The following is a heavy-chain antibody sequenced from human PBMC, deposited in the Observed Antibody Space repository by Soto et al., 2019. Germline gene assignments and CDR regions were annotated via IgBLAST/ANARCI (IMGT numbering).Heavy chain of an antibody. V-gene: IGHV3-30*18. CDR3: AKGRLGFGEFGMDV. CDR2: ISYDGNNK. J-gene: IGHJ6*02. Sequence: GGSLRLSCAASAFTFSSYGMHWVRQAPGKGLEWVAVISYDGNNKYYADSVKGRFTISRDNSKNTLYLQMNGLRAEDTAVYFCAKGRLGFGEFGMDVWGQGTTVTVSS. D-gene: IGHD3-10*01. CDR1: AFTFSSYG.